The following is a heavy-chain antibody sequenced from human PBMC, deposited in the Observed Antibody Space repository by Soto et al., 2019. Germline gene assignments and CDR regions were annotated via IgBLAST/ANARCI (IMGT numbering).Heavy chain of an antibody. J-gene: IGHJ4*02. CDR2: ISGNSGST. V-gene: IGHV3-23*01. Sequence: EVQLLESGGDLVQPGGSLRLSCAASGFTFGAYVMSWVRQAPGKGLEWISAISGNSGSTYYADSVEGRFTISRDNSKTALYLQLNNLRADDTAVYYCAKGSGAHRPYYLDNWGQGSLVTVSS. CDR3: AKGSGAHRPYYLDN. CDR1: GFTFGAYV. D-gene: IGHD1-26*01.